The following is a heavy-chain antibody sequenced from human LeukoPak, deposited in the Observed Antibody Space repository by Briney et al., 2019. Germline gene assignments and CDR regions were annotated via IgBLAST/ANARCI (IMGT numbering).Heavy chain of an antibody. CDR1: GYTFSDHY. D-gene: IGHD2-2*01. CDR2: INPSSGDT. J-gene: IGHJ6*02. V-gene: IGHV1-2*02. Sequence: ASGKVSCKSSGYTFSDHYVHWVRQPPGQGLEWMGWINPSSGDTSYAQGFQGRVTLTRDTSISTVYMELTGLRSDDTAVFYCARDGGYCRSASCSQYFYYGLDVWGQGTTVTVSS. CDR3: ARDGGYCRSASCSQYFYYGLDV.